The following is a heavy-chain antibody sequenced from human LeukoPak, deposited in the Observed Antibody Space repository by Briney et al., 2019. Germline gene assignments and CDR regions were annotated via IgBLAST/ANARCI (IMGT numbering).Heavy chain of an antibody. CDR3: ARDILWNGSGWYLPDY. J-gene: IGHJ4*02. Sequence: ASVKVSCKASGYTFTSYGISWVRQAPGQGLEWMGWISAYNGNTNYAQKLQGRLTIIRDTSASTAYMELSSLRSEDTAIYYCARDILWNGSGWYLPDYWGQGTLVTVSS. CDR1: GYTFTSYG. D-gene: IGHD6-19*01. V-gene: IGHV1-18*01. CDR2: ISAYNGNT.